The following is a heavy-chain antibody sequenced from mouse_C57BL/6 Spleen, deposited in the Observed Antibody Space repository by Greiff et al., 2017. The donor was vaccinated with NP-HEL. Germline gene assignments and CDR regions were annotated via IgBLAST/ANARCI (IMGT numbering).Heavy chain of an antibody. Sequence: EVQLQQSGPELVKPGASVKISCKASGYTFTDYYMNWVKQSHGKSLEWIGDINPNNGGTSYNQKFKGKATLTVDKSSSTAYMELRSLTSEDSAVYYCASGNSNYSPCAYWGQGTLVTVSA. D-gene: IGHD2-5*01. V-gene: IGHV1-26*01. CDR3: ASGNSNYSPCAY. CDR1: GYTFTDYY. J-gene: IGHJ3*01. CDR2: INPNNGGT.